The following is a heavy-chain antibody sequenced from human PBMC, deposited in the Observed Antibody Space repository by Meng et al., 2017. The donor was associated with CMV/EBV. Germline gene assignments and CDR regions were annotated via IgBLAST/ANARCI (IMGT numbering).Heavy chain of an antibody. CDR3: ARGLREFYYYYGMDV. V-gene: IGHV1-18*01. Sequence: ASVKVSCKASGYSFSTFGITWVRQAPGQGLEWMGWISDHSRNTNYARKFEGRVTMTTDASTTTAYMDLRDLRFDDTAVYYCARGLREFYYYYGMDVWGQGTTVTVSS. J-gene: IGHJ6*02. D-gene: IGHD3-10*01. CDR1: GYSFSTFG. CDR2: ISDHSRNT.